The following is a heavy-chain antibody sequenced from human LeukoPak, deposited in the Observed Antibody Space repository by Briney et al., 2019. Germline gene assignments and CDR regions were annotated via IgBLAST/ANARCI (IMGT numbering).Heavy chain of an antibody. Sequence: SVDVSCKASGGTFSSYAISWLRKAPGQGLELLGGIIPICCTANYAQMFQGRVTITADESTSTAYMDLSRLRSEDTAVYYCAISVDVDIVATIGSFDYWGQGTLVTVSS. D-gene: IGHD5-12*01. V-gene: IGHV1-69*01. J-gene: IGHJ4*02. CDR1: GGTFSSYA. CDR2: IIPICCTA. CDR3: AISVDVDIVATIGSFDY.